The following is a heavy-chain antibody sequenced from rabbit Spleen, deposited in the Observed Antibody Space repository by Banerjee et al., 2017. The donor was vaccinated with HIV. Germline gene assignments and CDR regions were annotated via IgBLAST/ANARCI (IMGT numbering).Heavy chain of an antibody. CDR2: IAGSSSGFT. D-gene: IGHD2-1*01. CDR1: GFSFSSSDY. CDR3: ARSTYGYDDYGDLYYAAMDL. J-gene: IGHJ6*01. V-gene: IGHV1S45*01. Sequence: QEQLVESGGGLVKPEGSLTLTCKASGFSFSSSDYICWVRQAPGKGLEWISCIAGSSSGFTYSATWAKGRFTCSKTSSTTVTLQMTSLTAADTATYFCARSTYGYDDYGDLYYAAMDLWGPGTLVTVS.